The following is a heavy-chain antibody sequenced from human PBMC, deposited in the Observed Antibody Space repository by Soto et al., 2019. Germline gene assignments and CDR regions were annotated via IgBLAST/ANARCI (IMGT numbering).Heavy chain of an antibody. CDR1: GCTFTSYG. J-gene: IGHJ3*02. CDR3: ARDLFTMIVVVTPGHAFDI. Sequence: GAVKVSFKGSGCTFTSYGISWVRQAPGQGLEGMGWISAYNGNTNYAQKLQGRVTMTTDTSTSTAYMELRSLRSDDTGVYYCARDLFTMIVVVTPGHAFDIWGQGTMVTVSS. V-gene: IGHV1-18*04. CDR2: ISAYNGNT. D-gene: IGHD3-22*01.